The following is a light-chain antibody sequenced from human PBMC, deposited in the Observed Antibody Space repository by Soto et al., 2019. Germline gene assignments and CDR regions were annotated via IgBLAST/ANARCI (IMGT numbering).Light chain of an antibody. J-gene: IGKJ4*01. Sequence: EIVMTQSPATLSVSPGERATLSCRASQSVSSNLAWYQQKPGQAPRLLIYDASNRATGIPARFSGSGSGTDFTLTISSLEPEDFGVYYCQQRSNWPPTFGGGTKVDI. CDR1: QSVSSN. V-gene: IGKV3-11*01. CDR2: DAS. CDR3: QQRSNWPPT.